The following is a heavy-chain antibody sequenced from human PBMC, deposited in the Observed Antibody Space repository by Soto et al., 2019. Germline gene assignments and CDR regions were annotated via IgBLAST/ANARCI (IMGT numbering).Heavy chain of an antibody. D-gene: IGHD3-22*01. CDR3: AKNAYYENGADV. Sequence: TGGSLRLSCAASGFTFSSYGMHWVRQAPGKGLEWVAVISYDGSNKYYADSVKGRFTISRDNSKNTLYLQMNSLRAEDTAVYYCAKNAYYENGADVWGQGTTVTVSS. V-gene: IGHV3-30*18. CDR2: ISYDGSNK. CDR1: GFTFSSYG. J-gene: IGHJ6*02.